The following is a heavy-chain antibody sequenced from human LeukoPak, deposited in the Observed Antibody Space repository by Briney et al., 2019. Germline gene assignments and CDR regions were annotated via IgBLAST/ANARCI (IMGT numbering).Heavy chain of an antibody. J-gene: IGHJ6*02. V-gene: IGHV1-58*02. D-gene: IGHD3-10*01. CDR3: AAGYYGSGAYGMDV. CDR2: IVVGSGNT. CDR1: GYTLTELS. Sequence: SVKVSCKVSGYTLTELSMHWVRQAPGKGLEWIGWIVVGSGNTNYAQKFQERVTITRDMSTSTAYMELSSLRSEDTAVYYCAAGYYGSGAYGMDVWGQGTTVTVSS.